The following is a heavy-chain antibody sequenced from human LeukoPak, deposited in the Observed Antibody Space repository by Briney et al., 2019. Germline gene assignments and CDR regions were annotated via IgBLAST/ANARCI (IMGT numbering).Heavy chain of an antibody. J-gene: IGHJ4*02. V-gene: IGHV3-23*01. CDR2: ISGSGGGT. Sequence: GGSLRLSCAASGFTFSSYAMSWVRQAPGKGLEWVSAISGSGGGTYYADSVKGRFTISRDNSKNTLYLQVNSLRAGDTAVYYCAKQVVVAAPPHCWGQGTLVTVSS. D-gene: IGHD2-15*01. CDR3: AKQVVVAAPPHC. CDR1: GFTFSSYA.